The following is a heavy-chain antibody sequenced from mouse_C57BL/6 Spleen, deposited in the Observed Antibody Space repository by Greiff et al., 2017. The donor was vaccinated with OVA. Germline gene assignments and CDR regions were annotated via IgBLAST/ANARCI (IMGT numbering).Heavy chain of an antibody. CDR1: GYSITSGYY. Sequence: EVKLQESGPGLVKPSPSLPLTCSVTGYSITSGYYWNWIRQFPGNKLEWMGYIRYDGSNNYNPSLKNRISITRDPSKNQFILKLNSVTPENTATDYCARRGYDYDGEWFDYWGQGTTLTVSS. CDR2: IRYDGSN. D-gene: IGHD2-4*01. J-gene: IGHJ2*01. CDR3: ARRGYDYDGEWFDY. V-gene: IGHV3-6*01.